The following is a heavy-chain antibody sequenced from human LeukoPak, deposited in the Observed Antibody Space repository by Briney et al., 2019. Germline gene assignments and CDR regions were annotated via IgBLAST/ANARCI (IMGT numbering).Heavy chain of an antibody. Sequence: GESLKISCKCSGYSFTSYWIGWVRQMPGKGLERMGIIYPGDSDTRHSPSFQGQVTISADKSISTAYLQWSSLKASDTAMYYCASSEPYGGNSGYYWGQGTLVTVSS. V-gene: IGHV5-51*01. CDR2: IYPGDSDT. D-gene: IGHD4-23*01. CDR3: ASSEPYGGNSGYY. CDR1: GYSFTSYW. J-gene: IGHJ4*02.